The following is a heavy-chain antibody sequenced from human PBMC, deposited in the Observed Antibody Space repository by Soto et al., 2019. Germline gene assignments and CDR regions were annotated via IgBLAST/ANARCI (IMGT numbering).Heavy chain of an antibody. Sequence: SETLSLTCTVSGGSISTSSFYWAWIRQPPGKGLEWIGSIYYSGTTYYTSSLRSRVTISVDTSKNQFSLKMSSVTAADTAVYYSARLIHCFTPGGYFDYWGQGTLVTVSS. CDR2: IYYSGTT. J-gene: IGHJ4*02. V-gene: IGHV4-39*01. CDR1: GGSISTSSFY. D-gene: IGHD2-15*01. CDR3: ARLIHCFTPGGYFDY.